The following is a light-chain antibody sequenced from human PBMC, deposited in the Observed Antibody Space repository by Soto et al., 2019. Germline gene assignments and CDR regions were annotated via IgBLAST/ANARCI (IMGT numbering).Light chain of an antibody. Sequence: QSALTQPASVSGSPGQSITVSCTGTSSDIGTYNLVSWYQQHPGKAPKLIISEGGKRPSGVSNRFSGSKSGNTASLTISGLQAEDEADYYCCSYAGSTTYVVFGGGTKLTVL. CDR2: EGG. J-gene: IGLJ2*01. CDR3: CSYAGSTTYVV. V-gene: IGLV2-23*01. CDR1: SSDIGTYNL.